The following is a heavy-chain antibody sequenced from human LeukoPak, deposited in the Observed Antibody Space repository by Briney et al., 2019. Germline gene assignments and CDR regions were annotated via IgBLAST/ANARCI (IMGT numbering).Heavy chain of an antibody. CDR1: GASISSWY. D-gene: IGHD2-8*01. Sequence: PSETLSLTCTVSGASISSWYWSWIRQPPGKGLEWIGYIYGSGSTYYNPSLKSRVTISVDTSKNQFSLKLSSVTAADTAVYYCARGGVLMVYAIPGAFDIWGQGTMVTVSS. CDR3: ARGGVLMVYAIPGAFDI. V-gene: IGHV4-59*08. CDR2: IYGSGST. J-gene: IGHJ3*02.